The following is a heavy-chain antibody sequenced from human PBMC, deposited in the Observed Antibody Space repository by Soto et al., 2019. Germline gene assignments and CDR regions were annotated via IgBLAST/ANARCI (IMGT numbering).Heavy chain of an antibody. V-gene: IGHV4-4*02. Sequence: SETLSLTCAVSGGSISSSNWWSWVRQPPGKGLEWIGEIYHSGSTNYNPSLKSRVTISVDKSKNQFSLKLSSVTAADTAVYNCARSGYSYGPNPLLYWGQGTLVTVSS. CDR1: GGSISSSNW. J-gene: IGHJ1*01. CDR2: IYHSGST. D-gene: IGHD5-18*01. CDR3: ARSGYSYGPNPLLY.